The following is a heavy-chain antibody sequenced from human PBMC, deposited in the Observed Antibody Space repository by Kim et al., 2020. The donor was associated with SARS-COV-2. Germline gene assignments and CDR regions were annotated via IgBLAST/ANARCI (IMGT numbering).Heavy chain of an antibody. V-gene: IGHV3-21*01. Sequence: GGSLRLSCAASGFTFSSYSMNWVRQAPGKGLEWVASISSSRSYIYYTDSVKGRFTISRDNAKNSLYLQMNSLRAEDTAVYYCARDGQFFAWLSPWFYYY. CDR2: ISSSRSYI. CDR1: GFTFSSYS. J-gene: IGHJ6*01. CDR3: ARDGQFFAWLSPWFYYY. D-gene: IGHD3-3*01.